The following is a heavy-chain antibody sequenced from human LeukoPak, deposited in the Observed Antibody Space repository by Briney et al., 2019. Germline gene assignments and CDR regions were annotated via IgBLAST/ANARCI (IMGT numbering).Heavy chain of an antibody. CDR3: ARDLRYSSGWWRNDGYYFDY. V-gene: IGHV3-21*01. CDR1: GFTFSSYV. Sequence: GGTLRLSCAASGFTFSSYVMIWVRQAPGKGLEWVSSISSSSSYIYYADSVKGRFTISRDNAKNSLYLQMNSLRAEDTAVYYCARDLRYSSGWWRNDGYYFDYWGQGTLVTVSS. CDR2: ISSSSSYI. D-gene: IGHD6-19*01. J-gene: IGHJ4*02.